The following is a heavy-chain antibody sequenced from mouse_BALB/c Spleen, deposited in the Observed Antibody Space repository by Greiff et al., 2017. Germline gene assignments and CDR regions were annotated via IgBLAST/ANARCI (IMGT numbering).Heavy chain of an antibody. CDR1: GFTFSDYY. D-gene: IGHD1-2*01. CDR3: AREGRLRYFDY. J-gene: IGHJ2*01. V-gene: IGHV5-4*02. Sequence: EVMLVESGGGLVKPGGSLKLSCAASGFTFSDYYMYWVRQTPEKRLEWVATISDGGSYTYYPDSVKGRFTISRDNAKNNLYLQMSSLKSEDTAMYYCAREGRLRYFDYWGQGTTLTVSS. CDR2: ISDGGSYT.